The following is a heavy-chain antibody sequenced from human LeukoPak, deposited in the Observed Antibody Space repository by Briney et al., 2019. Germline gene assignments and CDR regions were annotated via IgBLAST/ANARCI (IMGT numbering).Heavy chain of an antibody. CDR1: GFTVSSNY. D-gene: IGHD6-19*01. CDR2: IYSGGST. V-gene: IGHV3-66*01. Sequence: HPGGSLRLSCAASGFTVSSNYMSWVRQAPGKGLEWVSVIYSGGSTYYADSVKGRFTISSDNSKNTLYLQMNSLRAEDTAVYYCAKVRIAVAGKFDYWGQGTLVTVSS. CDR3: AKVRIAVAGKFDY. J-gene: IGHJ4*02.